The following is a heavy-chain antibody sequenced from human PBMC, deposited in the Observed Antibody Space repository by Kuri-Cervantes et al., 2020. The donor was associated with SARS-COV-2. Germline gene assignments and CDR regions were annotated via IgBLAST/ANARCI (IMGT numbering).Heavy chain of an antibody. D-gene: IGHD3-3*01. V-gene: IGHV1-24*01. Sequence: ASVKVSCKVSGYTLTELSMHWVRQAPGKGLEWMGGCDPEDGETIYAQKFQGRVTMTEDTSTDTAYMELSSLRSEDTAVYYCATHPDDFWSGYYTGYYGMDVWGQGTTVTVSS. CDR1: GYTLTELS. J-gene: IGHJ6*02. CDR3: ATHPDDFWSGYYTGYYGMDV. CDR2: CDPEDGET.